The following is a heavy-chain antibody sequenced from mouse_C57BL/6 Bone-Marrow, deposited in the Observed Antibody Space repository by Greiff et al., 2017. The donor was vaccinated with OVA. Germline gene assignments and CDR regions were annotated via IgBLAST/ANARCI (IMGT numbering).Heavy chain of an antibody. D-gene: IGHD2-14*01. CDR2: INPYNGDT. Sequence: EVQLQQSGPELVKPGASVKISCKASGYSFTGYFMNWVMQSHGKSLEWIGRINPYNGDTFYNQKFKGKATLTVDKSSSTAHMELRSLTSEDSAVYYCARSGYRGAWFAYWGQGTLVTVSA. CDR1: GYSFTGYF. V-gene: IGHV1-20*01. J-gene: IGHJ3*01. CDR3: ARSGYRGAWFAY.